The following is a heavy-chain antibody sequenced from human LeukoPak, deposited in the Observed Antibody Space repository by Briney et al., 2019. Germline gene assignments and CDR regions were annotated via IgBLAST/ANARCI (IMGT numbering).Heavy chain of an antibody. CDR3: ARGHPIYGDYGHDAFDI. J-gene: IGHJ3*02. CDR1: GFTFSSYA. V-gene: IGHV3-23*01. Sequence: GGSLRLSCAASGFTFSSYAMSWVRQAPGKGLEWVSAISGSGGSTYYVDSVKGRFTISRDNAKNSLYLQMNSLRAEDTAVYYCARGHPIYGDYGHDAFDIWGQGTMVTVSS. CDR2: ISGSGGST. D-gene: IGHD4-17*01.